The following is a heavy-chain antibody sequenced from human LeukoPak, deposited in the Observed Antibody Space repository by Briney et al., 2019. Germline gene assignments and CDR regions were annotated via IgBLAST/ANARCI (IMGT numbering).Heavy chain of an antibody. CDR3: ARDRRGCFYTFDL. CDR2: VSHTGAT. D-gene: IGHD2/OR15-2a*01. V-gene: IGHV4-59*01. Sequence: KSSETLSLTCSVSGASINGYFWNWVRQTPEKRLDWIGYVSHTGATTSNPTLKSRVSITIDTSKSQISLTMTSVTAADSALYYCARDRRGCFYTFDLWGPGTIVSVS. J-gene: IGHJ3*01. CDR1: GASINGYF.